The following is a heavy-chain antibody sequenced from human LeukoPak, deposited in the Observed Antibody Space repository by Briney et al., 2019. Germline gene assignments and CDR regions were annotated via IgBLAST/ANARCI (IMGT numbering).Heavy chain of an antibody. CDR3: ARDDTGYSLIDL. CDR1: GGSISSGGYY. D-gene: IGHD6-13*01. J-gene: IGHJ2*01. Sequence: SETLSLTCTVSGGSISSGGYYWSWIRQHPGKGLEWIGYIYYSGSTYYNPSLKSRVTISVDTSKNQFSLELTSVTAADTAVYYCARDDTGYSLIDLWGRGTLVTVSS. V-gene: IGHV4-31*03. CDR2: IYYSGST.